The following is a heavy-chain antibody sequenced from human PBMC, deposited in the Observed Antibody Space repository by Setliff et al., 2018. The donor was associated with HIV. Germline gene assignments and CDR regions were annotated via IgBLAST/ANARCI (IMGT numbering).Heavy chain of an antibody. D-gene: IGHD2-2*01. CDR2: IYYSGST. CDR1: GGAISGSGYY. J-gene: IGHJ2*01. Sequence: KPSETLSLTCSVSGGAISGSGYYWGWIRQPPGKGLEWIGSIYYSGSTYYNPSLKSRVTISVDTSKNQFSLKLSSVTAADTAVYYCARPADCSSTSCYLWYFDLWGRGTLVTVSS. V-gene: IGHV4-39*01. CDR3: ARPADCSSTSCYLWYFDL.